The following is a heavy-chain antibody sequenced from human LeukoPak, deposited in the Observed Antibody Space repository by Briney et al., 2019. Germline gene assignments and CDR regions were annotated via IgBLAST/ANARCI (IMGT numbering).Heavy chain of an antibody. D-gene: IGHD3-22*01. Sequence: GGSLRLSCAASGFIFSTYSMNWVRQAPGKGLEWVSSISGTSSYIYYADSVKGRFTISRDNAKNSLNLQMNSLRAEDTAIYYCARDSADDSSGYYPFDYWGQGTQVSVSS. CDR3: ARDSADDSSGYYPFDY. CDR1: GFIFSTYS. J-gene: IGHJ4*02. V-gene: IGHV3-21*01. CDR2: ISGTSSYI.